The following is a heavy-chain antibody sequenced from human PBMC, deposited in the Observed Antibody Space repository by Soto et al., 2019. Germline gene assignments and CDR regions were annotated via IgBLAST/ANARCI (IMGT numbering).Heavy chain of an antibody. CDR3: VRDSRRGYGMDV. V-gene: IGHV3-48*02. CDR2: ISGGSKSI. J-gene: IGHJ6*02. Sequence: GGSLRLSCVTSGFTFSSHSMNWVRQAPGKGLEWISYISGGSKSIYYAASVKGRFTISRDNAKNSLYLEMNSLRDEDTAVYSCVRDSRRGYGMDVWGPGTTVTVSS. CDR1: GFTFSSHS. D-gene: IGHD3-10*01.